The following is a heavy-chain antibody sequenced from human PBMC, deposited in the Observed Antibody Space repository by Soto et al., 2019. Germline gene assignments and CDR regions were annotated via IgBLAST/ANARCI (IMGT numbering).Heavy chain of an antibody. CDR1: GDSVSSKTAT. CDR3: ARDGSGFHWYFDL. V-gene: IGHV6-1*01. CDR2: TYYRSKWYN. D-gene: IGHD6-19*01. J-gene: IGHJ2*01. Sequence: QVQLQQSGPGLVKPSQTLSLICAISGDSVSSKTATWNWIRQSPSRGLEWLGRTYYRSKWYNDYAVSVKSRVVXTXDXXKNQLSLQLNSVTPEDAAVYFCARDGSGFHWYFDLWGRGTLVTVSS.